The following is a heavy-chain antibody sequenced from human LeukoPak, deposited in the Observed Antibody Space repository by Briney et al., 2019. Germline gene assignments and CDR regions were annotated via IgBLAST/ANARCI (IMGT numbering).Heavy chain of an antibody. J-gene: IGHJ4*02. CDR1: GYSFTSYW. D-gene: IGHD3-10*01. V-gene: IGHV5-51*01. CDR2: IFPGDSDT. CDR3: ARIYGSGGYYGYYFDY. Sequence: GESLKISCKGSGYSFTSYWIGWVRQMPGKGLEWMGIIFPGDSDTRYSPSFQGQVTISADKSISTAYLQWSSLKASDTAMYYCARIYGSGGYYGYYFDYWGQGTLVTVSS.